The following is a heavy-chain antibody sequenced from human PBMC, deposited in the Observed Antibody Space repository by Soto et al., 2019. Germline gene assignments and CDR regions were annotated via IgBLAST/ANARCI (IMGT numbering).Heavy chain of an antibody. D-gene: IGHD3-10*01. J-gene: IGHJ4*02. CDR2: VNPILSMS. V-gene: IGHV1-69*04. CDR3: ATSYGSGYRAFDY. CDR1: GDTFSFYS. Sequence: QVQLVQSGAEVQRPGSSVKVSCKASGDTFSFYSINWVRQAPGLGLEWMGRVNPILSMSNYAQRFQGRVTMTADKSTITAYMELSGLRSEDTAMYYCATSYGSGYRAFDYWGQGALVTVSS.